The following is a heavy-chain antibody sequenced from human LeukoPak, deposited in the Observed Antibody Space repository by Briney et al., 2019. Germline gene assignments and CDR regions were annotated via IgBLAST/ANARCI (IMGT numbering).Heavy chain of an antibody. V-gene: IGHV5-10-1*01. Sequence: GESLKISCKGSGYNFTTYSISWVRQMPGKGLEWMGRIDPSDSYINHSPSFQGHVSISADKSVSTAYLQWSSLKASDSAMYYCARQPRGTVVFDYWGQGTLVTVSS. CDR1: GYNFTTYS. D-gene: IGHD4-23*01. CDR2: IDPSDSYI. CDR3: ARQPRGTVVFDY. J-gene: IGHJ4*02.